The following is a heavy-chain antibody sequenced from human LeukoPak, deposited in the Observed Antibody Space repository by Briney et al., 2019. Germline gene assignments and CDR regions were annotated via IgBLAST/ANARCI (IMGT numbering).Heavy chain of an antibody. J-gene: IGHJ5*02. CDR1: GGSFSGYY. V-gene: IGHV4-34*01. D-gene: IGHD4-17*01. Sequence: SETLSLTCAVYGGSFSGYYWSWIRQPPGEGLEWIGEINHSGSTNYNPSLKSRVTISVDTSKNQFSLKLSSVTAADTAVYYCARVFVTTVTKYNSFDPWGQGTLVTVSS. CDR3: ARVFVTTVTKYNSFDP. CDR2: INHSGST.